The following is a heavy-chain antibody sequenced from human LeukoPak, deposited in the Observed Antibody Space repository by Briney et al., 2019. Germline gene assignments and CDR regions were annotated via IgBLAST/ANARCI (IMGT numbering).Heavy chain of an antibody. Sequence: LSLTCAVYGGSFSGYYWSWIRQPPGKGLEWVAVISYDGSNKYYADSVKGRFTISRDNSKNTLYLQMNSLRAEDTAVYYCARDRGDGDAPDAFDIWGQGTMVTVSS. CDR3: ARDRGDGDAPDAFDI. V-gene: IGHV3-30*03. J-gene: IGHJ3*02. D-gene: IGHD4-17*01. CDR2: ISYDGSNK. CDR1: GGSFSGYY.